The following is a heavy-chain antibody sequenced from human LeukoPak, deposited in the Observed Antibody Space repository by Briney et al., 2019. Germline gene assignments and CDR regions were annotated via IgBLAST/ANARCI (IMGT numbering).Heavy chain of an antibody. CDR1: GFTVSSNY. J-gene: IGHJ5*01. V-gene: IGHV3-53*01. CDR2: IYSGGST. CDR3: ASFNVRDSNYDDS. Sequence: GGSLRLSCAASGFTVSSNYMSWVRQAPGKGLEWVSVIYSGGSTYYADSVKGRFTISRDNSKNTLYLQMNSLRAEDTAVYYCASFNVRDSNYDDSWGQGTLVTVSS. D-gene: IGHD4-11*01.